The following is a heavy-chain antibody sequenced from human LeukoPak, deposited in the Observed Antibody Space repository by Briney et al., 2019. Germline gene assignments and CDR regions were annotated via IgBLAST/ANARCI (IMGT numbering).Heavy chain of an antibody. CDR1: GFTFSSDA. Sequence: GGSLRLSCAASGFTFSSDAMSWVRQAPGKGLGWVSAISGSGGNTYYADSVNGRFTISSNNSKNTLYLQMHSLRAEDTAVYYCAKDRVAGLDAFDIWGHGTMVTASS. CDR2: ISGSGGNT. V-gene: IGHV3-23*01. J-gene: IGHJ3*02. CDR3: AKDRVAGLDAFDI. D-gene: IGHD6-19*01.